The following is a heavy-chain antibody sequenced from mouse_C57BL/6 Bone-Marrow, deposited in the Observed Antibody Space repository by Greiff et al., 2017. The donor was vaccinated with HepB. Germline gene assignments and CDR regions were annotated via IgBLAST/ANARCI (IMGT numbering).Heavy chain of an antibody. V-gene: IGHV3-1*01. CDR3: ARFDGYYGGYFDV. CDR2: ISYSGST. CDR1: GYSITSGYD. J-gene: IGHJ1*03. D-gene: IGHD2-3*01. Sequence: EVQVVESGPGMVKPSQSLSLTCTVTGYSITSGYDWHWIRHFPGNKLEWMGYISYSGSTNYNPSLKSRTSITHDTSKNHFFLKLNSVTTEDTATYYCARFDGYYGGYFDVWGTGTTVTVSS.